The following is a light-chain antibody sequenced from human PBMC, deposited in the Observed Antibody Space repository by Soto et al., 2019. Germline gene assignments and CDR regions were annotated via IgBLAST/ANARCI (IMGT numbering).Light chain of an antibody. J-gene: IGLJ1*01. CDR3: YSSRSSSTTFYV. Sequence: QSALTQPASVSGSPGQSITISCAGTSSDIGGSNYVSWYQQHPGKAPKLMIYGVSNPPSGVSTRFSGSKSGNTASLTISGLQAEDEADYFCYSSRSSSTTFYVFGTGTKLTVL. CDR2: GVS. V-gene: IGLV2-14*03. CDR1: SSDIGGSNY.